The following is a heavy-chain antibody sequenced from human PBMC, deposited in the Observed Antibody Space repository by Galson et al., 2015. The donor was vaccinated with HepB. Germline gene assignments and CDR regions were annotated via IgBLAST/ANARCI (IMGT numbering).Heavy chain of an antibody. CDR3: ATHEFDSSGYMPSWGDIGFDY. CDR1: GGTFSSYA. V-gene: IGHV1-69*13. CDR2: IIPIFGIA. Sequence: SVTVSCKASGGTFSSYAISWVRQAPGQGLEWMGGIIPIFGIANYAQKFQGRVTITADESTSTAYMELSSLRPEDTAVYYCATHEFDSSGYMPSWGDIGFDYWGQGTLVTVSS. D-gene: IGHD3-22*01. J-gene: IGHJ4*02.